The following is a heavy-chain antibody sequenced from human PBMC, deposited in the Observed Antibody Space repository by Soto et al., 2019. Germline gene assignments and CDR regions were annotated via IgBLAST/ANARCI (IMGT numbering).Heavy chain of an antibody. CDR2: ISWNRGSL. Sequence: EVQLVESGGGLVQPGRSLRLSCAASGFTFDDYAMHWVRPAPGKGLEWVSGISWNRGSLGYADSVKGRFNNYRDNAKNSLYLQMSSLRAEDTALYYCAKASYSSGWSGAEYFQHWGQGTLVTVSS. V-gene: IGHV3-9*01. J-gene: IGHJ1*01. D-gene: IGHD6-19*01. CDR3: AKASYSSGWSGAEYFQH. CDR1: GFTFDDYA.